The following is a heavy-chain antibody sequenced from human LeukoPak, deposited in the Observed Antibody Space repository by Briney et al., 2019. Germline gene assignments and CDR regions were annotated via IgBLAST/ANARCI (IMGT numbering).Heavy chain of an antibody. CDR3: ARHYCSSTSCYIDY. J-gene: IGHJ4*02. D-gene: IGHD2-2*01. CDR2: IYTSGST. CDR1: GGSISSYY. Sequence: PSETLSLTCTVSGGSISSYYWSWIRQPPGKGLEWIGYIYTSGSTNYNPSLKSRVTISADTSKNQFSLRLSSVTAADTAVYYCARHYCSSTSCYIDYWGQGTLVTVSS. V-gene: IGHV4-4*09.